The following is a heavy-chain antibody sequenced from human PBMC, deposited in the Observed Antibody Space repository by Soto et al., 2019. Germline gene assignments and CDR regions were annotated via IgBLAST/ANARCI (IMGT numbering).Heavy chain of an antibody. D-gene: IGHD3-3*01. Sequence: SETLSLTCTVSGGSISSGGYYWSWIRQHPGKGLEWIGYIYYSGSTYYNPSLKSRVTISVDTSKNQFSLKLSSVTAADTAVYYCARGPLEWSNFRHLDYWGQGTLVTVSS. CDR2: IYYSGST. CDR3: ARGPLEWSNFRHLDY. CDR1: GGSISSGGYY. V-gene: IGHV4-31*03. J-gene: IGHJ4*02.